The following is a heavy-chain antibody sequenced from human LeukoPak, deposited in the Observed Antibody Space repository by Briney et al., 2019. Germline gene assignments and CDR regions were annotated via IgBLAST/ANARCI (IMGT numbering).Heavy chain of an antibody. CDR1: GGSIGSGGYS. CDR2: IYHSGST. V-gene: IGHV4-30-2*01. J-gene: IGHJ3*02. CDR3: ARGLTYYYDSSGYYIDAFDI. Sequence: PSQTLSLTCAVSGGSIGSGGYSWSWIRQPPGKGLEWIGYIYHSGSTYYNPSLKSPVTISVDRSKTQFSLKLSSVTAADTAVYYCARGLTYYYDSSGYYIDAFDIWGQGTMVTVSS. D-gene: IGHD3-22*01.